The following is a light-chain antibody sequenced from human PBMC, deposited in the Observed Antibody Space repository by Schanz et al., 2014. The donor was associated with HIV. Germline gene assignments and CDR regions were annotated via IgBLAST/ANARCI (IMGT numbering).Light chain of an antibody. J-gene: IGLJ3*02. CDR3: ATWDDSLNGWV. CDR2: NSY. CDR1: SSNIGSNA. V-gene: IGLV1-44*01. Sequence: QSVLTQPPSASGPPGQRVTISCSVSSSNIGSNAVNWFQHLPGTAPKLLIYNSYHRPSGVPDRFSGSGSGTSASLAISGLQAEDEADFFCATWDDSLNGWVFGGGTKLTVL.